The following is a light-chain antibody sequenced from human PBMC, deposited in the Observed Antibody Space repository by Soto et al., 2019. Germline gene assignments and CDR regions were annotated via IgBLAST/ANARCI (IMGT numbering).Light chain of an antibody. V-gene: IGKV3-20*01. CDR1: QSFSSNY. CDR2: GAS. Sequence: EIVLTQSPGTLSLSPGERATLSCRASQSFSSNYLAWYQQKPGQAPRLLIYGASTRATGIPDRFIGSESGTDFALTISRLKPEDIAVYYCQQYSSEWTFGQGTKVE. J-gene: IGKJ1*01. CDR3: QQYSSEWT.